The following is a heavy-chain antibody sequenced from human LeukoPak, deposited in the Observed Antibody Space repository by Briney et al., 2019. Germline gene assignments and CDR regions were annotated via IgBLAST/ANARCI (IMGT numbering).Heavy chain of an antibody. CDR1: GGAFSGYY. D-gene: IGHD6-19*01. Sequence: SETLSLTCVVYGGAFSGYYWSWIRQPPGKGLEWIGSIYHSGSTYYNPSLKSRVTISVDTSKNQFSLKLSSVTAADTAVYYCARVGQQWLVHLNWFDPWGQGTLVTVSS. J-gene: IGHJ5*02. V-gene: IGHV4-34*01. CDR3: ARVGQQWLVHLNWFDP. CDR2: IYHSGST.